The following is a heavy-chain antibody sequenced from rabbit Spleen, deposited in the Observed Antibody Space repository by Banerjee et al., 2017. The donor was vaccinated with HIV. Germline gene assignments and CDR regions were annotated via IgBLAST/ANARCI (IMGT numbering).Heavy chain of an antibody. J-gene: IGHJ4*01. D-gene: IGHD8-1*01. CDR2: INTGSGSA. CDR3: ARPVSSWFFNL. Sequence: QSLEESGGDLVKPGTSLTLTCKASGFSFNGNLYVCWVRQAPGKGPEWIGCINTGSGSAYYASWVISRFTISKTSSTTVTLQMTSLTAADTATYFCARPVSSWFFNLWGQGTLVTVS. CDR1: GFSFNGNLY. V-gene: IGHV1S40*01.